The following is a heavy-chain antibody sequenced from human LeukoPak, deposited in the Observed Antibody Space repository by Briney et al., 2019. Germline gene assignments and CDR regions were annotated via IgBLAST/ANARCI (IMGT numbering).Heavy chain of an antibody. D-gene: IGHD3-22*01. J-gene: IGHJ4*02. CDR1: GFTFSSYA. CDR2: ISGSGGST. CDR3: AKSTGPVLYYYDSSLDY. Sequence: GGSLRLPCAASGFTFSSYAMSWVRQAPGKGLEWVSAISGSGGSTYYADSVKGRFTISRDNSKNTLYLQMNSLRAEDTAVYYCAKSTGPVLYYYDSSLDYWGQGTLVTVSS. V-gene: IGHV3-23*01.